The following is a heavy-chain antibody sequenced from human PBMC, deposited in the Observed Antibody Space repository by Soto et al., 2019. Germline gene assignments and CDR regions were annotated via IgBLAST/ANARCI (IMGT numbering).Heavy chain of an antibody. CDR2: ISYDGSNK. V-gene: IGHV3-30*18. D-gene: IGHD5-12*01. CDR3: AKDYQWLEGLDYYYYGMDV. Sequence: PGGSLRLSCAASGFTFSSYGMHWVRQAPGKGLEWVAVISYDGSNKYYADSVKGRFTISRDNSKNTLYLQMNSLRAEDTAVYYCAKDYQWLEGLDYYYYGMDVWGQGTMVTVSS. CDR1: GFTFSSYG. J-gene: IGHJ6*02.